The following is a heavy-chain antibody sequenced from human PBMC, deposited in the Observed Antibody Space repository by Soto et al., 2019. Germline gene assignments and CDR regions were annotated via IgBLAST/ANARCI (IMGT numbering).Heavy chain of an antibody. Sequence: EVQLLESGGGLVQPGGSLRLSCAASGFPFSTYAMNWVRQAPGKGLEWVSIISGTGDTTTYADSVKGRFTISRDNSKNTLYLQMDSLRAEDTAVYYCTNRGGRKVGYWGQGTLVTVSS. J-gene: IGHJ4*02. CDR3: TNRGGRKVGY. CDR2: ISGTGDTT. V-gene: IGHV3-23*01. D-gene: IGHD1-26*01. CDR1: GFPFSTYA.